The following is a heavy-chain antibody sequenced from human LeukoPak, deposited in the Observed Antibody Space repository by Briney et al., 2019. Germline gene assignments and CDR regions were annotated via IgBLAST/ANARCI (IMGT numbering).Heavy chain of an antibody. V-gene: IGHV4-39*07. CDR2: IYYSGST. Sequence: SETLSLTCTVSGGSISSSSYYWGWIRQPPGKGLEWIGSIYYSGSTYYNPSLKSRVTISVDTSKNQFSLKLSPVTAADTAVYYCARALGYSSSWYQGGDAFDIWGQGTMVTVSS. J-gene: IGHJ3*02. D-gene: IGHD6-13*01. CDR1: GGSISSSSYY. CDR3: ARALGYSSSWYQGGDAFDI.